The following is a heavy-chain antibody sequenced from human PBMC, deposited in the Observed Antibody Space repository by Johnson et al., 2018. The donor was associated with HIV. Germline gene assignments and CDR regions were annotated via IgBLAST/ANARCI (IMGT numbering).Heavy chain of an antibody. D-gene: IGHD3-22*01. Sequence: VQLVESGGGLVQPGGSLRLSCAASGFTFDDYAMHWVRQAPGKGLEWVSLISWDGGSTYYADSVKGRFTISRDNSKNSLYLQMNSLRAEDTALYYCASSLHYYDSSGYRGAFDIWGQGTMVTVSS. CDR2: ISWDGGST. CDR1: GFTFDDYA. J-gene: IGHJ3*02. CDR3: ASSLHYYDSSGYRGAFDI. V-gene: IGHV3-43D*03.